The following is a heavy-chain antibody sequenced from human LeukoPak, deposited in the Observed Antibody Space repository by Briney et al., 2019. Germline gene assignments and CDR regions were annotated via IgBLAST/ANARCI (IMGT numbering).Heavy chain of an antibody. V-gene: IGHV3-33*01. CDR1: GFTFSSYG. D-gene: IGHD5-18*01. CDR3: AREPYSYGDYYFDY. J-gene: IGHJ4*02. CDR2: IWYDGSNK. Sequence: GGSLRLSCAASGFTFSSYGMHWVRQAPGKGLEWVAVIWYDGSNKYYADSVKGRFTISRDNSKNTLYLQMNSLRAEGTAVYYCAREPYSYGDYYFDYWGQGTLVTVSS.